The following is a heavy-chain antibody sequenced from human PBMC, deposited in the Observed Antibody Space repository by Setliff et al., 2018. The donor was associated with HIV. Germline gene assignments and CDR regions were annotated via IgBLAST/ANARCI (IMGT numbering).Heavy chain of an antibody. J-gene: IGHJ4*01. D-gene: IGHD6-19*01. Sequence: GASVKVSCKASGYTFTSYPMHWVRQAPGQGLEWMGVINTSGGSAGYAEKFRGRVTMTRDTSTSTVYTDLRNLRSEDTAVYYCARNQGDSSGWYAGDYWGHGTLVTVSS. CDR1: GYTFTSYP. CDR2: INTSGGSA. CDR3: ARNQGDSSGWYAGDY. V-gene: IGHV1-46*01.